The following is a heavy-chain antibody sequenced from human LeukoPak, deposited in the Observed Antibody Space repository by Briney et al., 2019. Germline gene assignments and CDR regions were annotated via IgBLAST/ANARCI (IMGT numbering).Heavy chain of an antibody. CDR3: AKDRCSNGIGCYYYYMDV. Sequence: PGGSLRLSCAASGFTFSLNEMNWVRQAPGKGLEWVSYINGPATNIFYADSVKGRFTISRDSSKNILYLQLNSLRAEDTAVYYCAKDRCSNGIGCYYYYMDVWGKGTTVTISS. CDR1: GFTFSLNE. V-gene: IGHV3-48*03. D-gene: IGHD2-8*01. CDR2: INGPATNI. J-gene: IGHJ6*03.